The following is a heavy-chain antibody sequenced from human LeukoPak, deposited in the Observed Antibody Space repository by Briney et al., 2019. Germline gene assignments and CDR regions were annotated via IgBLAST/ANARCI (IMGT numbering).Heavy chain of an antibody. CDR2: IKQDGSEK. V-gene: IGHV3-7*01. D-gene: IGHD1-26*01. CDR1: GFTFSSYW. J-gene: IGHJ4*02. CDR3: AREGAVGATTYFDY. Sequence: PGGSLRLSCAASGFTFSSYWMSWVRQAPGKGLEWVANIKQDGSEKYYVDSVKGRFTISRDNAKNSLYLQMNSLRAEDTAVYYCAREGAVGATTYFDYWGQGTLVTVSS.